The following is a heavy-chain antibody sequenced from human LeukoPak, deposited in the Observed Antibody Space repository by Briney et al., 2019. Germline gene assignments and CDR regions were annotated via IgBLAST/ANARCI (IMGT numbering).Heavy chain of an antibody. V-gene: IGHV1-2*02. J-gene: IGHJ5*02. D-gene: IGHD3-10*01. CDR3: ARRLWFGELSWFDP. CDR2: INPNSGGT. Sequence: ASVTVSFKCSGYTFTGYYMHWVRQAPGQGLGWVGFINPNSGGTNYARKFQGRVTMTRDTSISTAYMELSRLRSDDTAVYYCARRLWFGELSWFDPWGQGTLVTVSS. CDR1: GYTFTGYY.